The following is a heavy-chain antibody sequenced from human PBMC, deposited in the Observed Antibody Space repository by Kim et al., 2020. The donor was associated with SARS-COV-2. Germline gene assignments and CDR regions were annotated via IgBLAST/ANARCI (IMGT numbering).Heavy chain of an antibody. CDR2: IKQDVNEK. CDR3: VRVNSPAFDV. D-gene: IGHD1-20*01. V-gene: IGHV3-7*01. J-gene: IGHJ3*01. Sequence: GGSLRLSCAASGFPFSALWMSWVRQAPGKGLEWVANIKQDVNEKHYVDSVRGRFTISRDNAKNSLYLQMNSLRVEDTAGYYCVRVNSPAFDVWGQGTMVT. CDR1: GFPFSALW.